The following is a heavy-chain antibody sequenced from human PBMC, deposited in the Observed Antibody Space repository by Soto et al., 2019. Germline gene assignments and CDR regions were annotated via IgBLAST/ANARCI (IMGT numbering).Heavy chain of an antibody. D-gene: IGHD3-22*01. Sequence: SETLCLTCTVSGGSVSSGSYYWSWIRQPPGKGLEWIGYIYYSGSTNYNPSLKSRVTISVDTSKNQFSLKLSSVTAADTAVYYCARAQLSYDSSGYYFSYWGQGTPVTVSS. CDR1: GGSVSSGSYY. CDR2: IYYSGST. V-gene: IGHV4-61*01. CDR3: ARAQLSYDSSGYYFSY. J-gene: IGHJ4*02.